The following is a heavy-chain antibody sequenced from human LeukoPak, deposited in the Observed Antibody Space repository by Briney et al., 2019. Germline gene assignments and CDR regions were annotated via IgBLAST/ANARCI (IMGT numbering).Heavy chain of an antibody. Sequence: WASVKVSCKVSGYTLTELSMHWVRQAPGKGLEWMGGFDPEDAETIYAQKFQGRVTMTEDTSTDTAYMELSSLRSEDTAVYYCATDDRRYYYGSGFFDYWGQGTLVTVSS. CDR2: FDPEDAET. D-gene: IGHD3-10*01. J-gene: IGHJ4*02. CDR3: ATDDRRYYYGSGFFDY. CDR1: GYTLTELS. V-gene: IGHV1-24*01.